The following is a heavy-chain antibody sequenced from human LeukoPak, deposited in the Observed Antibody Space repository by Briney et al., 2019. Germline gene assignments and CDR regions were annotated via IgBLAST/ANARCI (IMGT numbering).Heavy chain of an antibody. CDR1: GYTFTNYH. D-gene: IGHD6-25*01. Sequence: GASVKVSCKASGYTFTNYHINWVRQATGQGLEWMGWMNPNNGDSGYAQKFQGRVTITRDTSISTSYMELRSLGSDDTAVYFCARTTSFTASGYDYWGQGTLVTVSS. J-gene: IGHJ4*02. CDR3: ARTTSFTASGYDY. V-gene: IGHV1-8*03. CDR2: MNPNNGDS.